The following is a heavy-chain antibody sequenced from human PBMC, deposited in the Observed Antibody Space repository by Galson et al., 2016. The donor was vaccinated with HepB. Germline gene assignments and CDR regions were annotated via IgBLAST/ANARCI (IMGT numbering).Heavy chain of an antibody. D-gene: IGHD2-21*01. V-gene: IGHV3-23*01. CDR1: GLSFGTYS. CDR3: AKGGVMTTPIDY. J-gene: IGHJ4*02. Sequence: SLRLSCAASGLSFGTYSMTWVRQPPGQGLEWVSSISAAGGTTYFADSVEGRFTISRDNSKNELYLQMTGLRAEDTALYYCAKGGVMTTPIDYWGQGTLVTVSA. CDR2: ISAAGGTT.